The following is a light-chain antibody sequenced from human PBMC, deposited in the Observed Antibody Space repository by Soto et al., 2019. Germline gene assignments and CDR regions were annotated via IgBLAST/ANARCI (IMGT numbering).Light chain of an antibody. J-gene: IGLJ1*01. CDR2: DDR. CDR1: NIGRKS. V-gene: IGLV3-21*02. CDR3: QVWDISSDPNYV. Sequence: SYELTQPPSVSVAPGQTARITCGGNNIGRKSVHWYQQKPGQAPVLVIYDDRDRPSGIPERVSGSNSENTATLTISRVEAGDEADYYCQVWDISSDPNYVFGPGTKLPVL.